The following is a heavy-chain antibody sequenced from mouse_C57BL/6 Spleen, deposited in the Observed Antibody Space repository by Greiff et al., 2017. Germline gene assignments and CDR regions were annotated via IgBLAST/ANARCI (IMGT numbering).Heavy chain of an antibody. D-gene: IGHD6-1*02. J-gene: IGHJ1*03. V-gene: IGHV1-7*01. CDR1: GYTFTSYW. Sequence: QVQLQQSGAELAKPGASVKLSCKASGYTFTSYWMHWVKKRPGQGLEWIGYINPSSGYTKYNQKFKDKATLTADQSSSTAYLQLSSLTYEDSAVYYCAAEEKATRGYLHVCVTGTTVTVSS. CDR3: AAEEKATRGYLHV. CDR2: INPSSGYT.